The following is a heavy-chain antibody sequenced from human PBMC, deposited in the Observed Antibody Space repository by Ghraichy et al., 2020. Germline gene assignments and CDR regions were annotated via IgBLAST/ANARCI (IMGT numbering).Heavy chain of an antibody. J-gene: IGHJ4*02. V-gene: IGHV4-39*01. CDR1: GASITTSDYY. D-gene: IGHD1-1*01. CDR3: ARQKGRAVRLERHPLDS. CDR2: YHYSRTT. Sequence: SETLSLTCTVSGASITTSDYYWGWIRQPPGKGLEWIGSYHYSRTTFSNPSLKSRVTMSADTSKNQVSLKLSSVTAADTAVYYCARQKGRAVRLERHPLDSWDPGPLVTVTS.